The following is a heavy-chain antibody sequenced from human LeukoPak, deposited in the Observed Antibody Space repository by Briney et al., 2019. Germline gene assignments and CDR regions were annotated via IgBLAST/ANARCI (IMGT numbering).Heavy chain of an antibody. D-gene: IGHD3-9*01. CDR3: ARESPAVLRYFDWLSGAYYYYYGMDV. CDR2: IIPILGIA. V-gene: IGHV1-69*04. CDR1: GGTFSSYA. J-gene: IGHJ6*02. Sequence: RASVKVSCKASGGTFSSYAISWVRQAPGQGLEWMGRIIPILGIANYAQKFQGRVTITADKSTSTAYMELSSLRSDDTAVYYCARESPAVLRYFDWLSGAYYYYYGMDVWGQGTTVTVSS.